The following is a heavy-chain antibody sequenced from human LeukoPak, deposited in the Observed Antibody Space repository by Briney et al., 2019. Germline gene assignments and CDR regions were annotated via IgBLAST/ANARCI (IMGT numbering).Heavy chain of an antibody. D-gene: IGHD6-13*01. CDR3: AREAIAAAGRFDY. V-gene: IGHV1-46*01. J-gene: IGHJ4*02. CDR2: INPSGGST. CDR1: GGTFSSYA. Sequence: ASVKVSCKASGGTFSSYAISWVRQAPGQGLEWMGIINPSGGSTSYAQKFQGRVTMTRDMSTSTVYMELSSLRSEDTAVYYCAREAIAAAGRFDYWGQGTLVTVSS.